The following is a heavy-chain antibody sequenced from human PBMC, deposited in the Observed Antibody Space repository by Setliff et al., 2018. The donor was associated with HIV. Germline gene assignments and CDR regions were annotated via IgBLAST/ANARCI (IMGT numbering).Heavy chain of an antibody. V-gene: IGHV4-59*08. Sequence: SETLSLTCTVSGGYIRSYYWSWIRQPSGKGLEWIGYIYYSGSTNYNPSLKSRVTISVDTSKNQFSLKLSSVTAADTAVYYCASAYCGGDCYSRTRNFYYYSYMDVWCKGTTVTVSS. CDR3: ASAYCGGDCYSRTRNFYYYSYMDV. J-gene: IGHJ6*03. CDR1: GGYIRSYY. D-gene: IGHD2-21*02. CDR2: IYYSGST.